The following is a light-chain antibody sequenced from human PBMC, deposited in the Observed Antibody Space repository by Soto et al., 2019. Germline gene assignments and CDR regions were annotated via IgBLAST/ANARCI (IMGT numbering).Light chain of an antibody. CDR2: FTS. J-gene: IGKJ2*01. Sequence: EIVLTQFPGILSLSPGERATLSCRASQTVSDNFLAWYQQKPGQSPRLLIYFTSSRATGIPDRFRGSGSGTDFTLTISRLEPEDFAVYYCQQYGPSPVTFGQGTKLEIQ. CDR3: QQYGPSPVT. V-gene: IGKV3-20*01. CDR1: QTVSDNF.